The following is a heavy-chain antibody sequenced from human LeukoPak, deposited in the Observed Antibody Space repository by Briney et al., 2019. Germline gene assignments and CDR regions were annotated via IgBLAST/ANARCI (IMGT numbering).Heavy chain of an antibody. Sequence: ASVKVSCKASGYTFTSYDFNWLRQATGQGPEWMGWMNPNSGATGYAQKFQGRVTMTRSASINTAYMELSSLRSEDTAVYFCARTAYDILTGEIHNWFDPWGQGTLVTVSS. CDR3: ARTAYDILTGEIHNWFDP. D-gene: IGHD3-9*01. V-gene: IGHV1-8*01. CDR2: MNPNSGAT. J-gene: IGHJ5*02. CDR1: GYTFTSYD.